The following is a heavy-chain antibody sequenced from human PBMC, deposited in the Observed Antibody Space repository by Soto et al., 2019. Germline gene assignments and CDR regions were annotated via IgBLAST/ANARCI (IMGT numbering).Heavy chain of an antibody. J-gene: IGHJ4*02. V-gene: IGHV4-59*01. Sequence: PSETLSLPCTVSGGSISSYYWSWIRQPPGKGLEWIGYIYYSGSTNYNPSLKSRVTISVDTSKNPFSLKLSSVTAADTAVYYCARDYYGSGDFDYWGQGTLVAVSS. CDR2: IYYSGST. CDR3: ARDYYGSGDFDY. D-gene: IGHD3-10*01. CDR1: GGSISSYY.